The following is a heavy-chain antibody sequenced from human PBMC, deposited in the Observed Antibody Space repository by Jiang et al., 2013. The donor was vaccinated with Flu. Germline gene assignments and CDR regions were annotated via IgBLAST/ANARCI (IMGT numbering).Heavy chain of an antibody. V-gene: IGHV5-51*01. Sequence: GAEVKKPGESLKISCKGSGYSFTSYWIGWVRQMPGKGLEWMGIIYPGDSDTRYSPSFQGQVTISADKSISTAYLQWSSLKASDTAMYYCARPYGLYGSSSWGNDAFDIWGQGTMVTVSS. CDR2: IYPGDSDT. CDR1: GYSFTSYW. CDR3: ARPYGLYGSSSWGNDAFDI. D-gene: IGHD6-13*01. J-gene: IGHJ3*02.